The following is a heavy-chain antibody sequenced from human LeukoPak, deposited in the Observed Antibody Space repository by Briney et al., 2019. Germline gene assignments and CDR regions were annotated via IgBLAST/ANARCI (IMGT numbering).Heavy chain of an antibody. V-gene: IGHV4-34*01. CDR1: GGSFSGYY. D-gene: IGHD3-16*01. CDR2: INHSGST. CDR3: VNPRPPYYPHYYYMDV. J-gene: IGHJ6*03. Sequence: PSETLSLTCAVYGGSFSGYYWSWIRQPPGKGLEWIGEINHSGSTNYNPSLKSRVTISVDTSKNQFSLKLSSVTAADTAVYYCVNPRPPYYPHYYYMDVWGKGTTVTVSS.